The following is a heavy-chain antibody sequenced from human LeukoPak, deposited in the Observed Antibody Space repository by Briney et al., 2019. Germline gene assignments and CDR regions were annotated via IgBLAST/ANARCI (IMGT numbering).Heavy chain of an antibody. J-gene: IGHJ4*02. D-gene: IGHD1-1*01. V-gene: IGHV3-21*01. CDR2: ISSSSSYI. Sequence: GGSLRLSCEASGFTFSSYEMNWFRQAPGKGLEWVSSISSSSSYIYYADSVKGRFTISRDNAKNSLYLQMNSLRAEDTAVYYCARDSTTNYYFDYWGQGTLVTVSS. CDR1: GFTFSSYE. CDR3: ARDSTTNYYFDY.